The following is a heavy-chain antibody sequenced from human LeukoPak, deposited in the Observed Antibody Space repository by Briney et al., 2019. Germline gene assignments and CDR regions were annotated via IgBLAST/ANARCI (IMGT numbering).Heavy chain of an antibody. Sequence: PGGSLRLSCAASGFTFSGYAMSWVRQAPGKGLEWVSAISGSGGSTYYADSVKGRFTISRDNSKNTLYLQMNSLRAEDTAVYYCAKAARSGGGITMVRGGNYFDYWGQGTLVTVSS. V-gene: IGHV3-23*01. CDR1: GFTFSGYA. J-gene: IGHJ4*02. D-gene: IGHD3-10*01. CDR3: AKAARSGGGITMVRGGNYFDY. CDR2: ISGSGGST.